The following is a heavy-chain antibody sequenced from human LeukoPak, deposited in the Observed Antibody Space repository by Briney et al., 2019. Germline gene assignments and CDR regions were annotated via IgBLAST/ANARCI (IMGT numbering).Heavy chain of an antibody. CDR1: GGTFSSYA. Sequence: ASVKVSCKASGGTFSSYAISWVRQAPGQGLEWMGWINPNSANTGYAQKFQGRVTITRDNSISTAYMELTSLRSEDTAVYYCARSDHNSWNAFDIWGQGTMVTVSS. V-gene: IGHV1-8*03. D-gene: IGHD6-13*01. J-gene: IGHJ3*02. CDR3: ARSDHNSWNAFDI. CDR2: INPNSANT.